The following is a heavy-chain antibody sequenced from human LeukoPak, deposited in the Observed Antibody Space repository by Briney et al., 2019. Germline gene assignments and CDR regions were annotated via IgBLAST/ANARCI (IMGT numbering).Heavy chain of an antibody. D-gene: IGHD3-22*01. J-gene: IGHJ4*02. V-gene: IGHV4-59*08. Sequence: KPSETLSLTCTVSGGSISSYYWSWIRQPPGKGLEWIGYIYYSGSTNYNPSLKSRVTISVDTSKNQFSLKLSSVTAADTAVYYCARCLYDSGVFDYWGQGTLVTVSS. CDR1: GGSISSYY. CDR2: IYYSGST. CDR3: ARCLYDSGVFDY.